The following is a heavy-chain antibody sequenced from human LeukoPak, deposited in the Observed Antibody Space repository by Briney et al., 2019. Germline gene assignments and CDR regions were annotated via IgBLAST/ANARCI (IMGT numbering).Heavy chain of an antibody. Sequence: PSETLSLTCAVYGGSFSGYYWSWIRQPPGRGLEWIGLIQYNENTNYSPSLKSRITISVDTSNNDFSLNVRSVTAADTAVYYCARVLIDSSGWYHFDSWGQGTLVTVSS. D-gene: IGHD6-19*01. CDR2: IQYNENT. J-gene: IGHJ4*02. V-gene: IGHV4-59*01. CDR1: GGSFSGYY. CDR3: ARVLIDSSGWYHFDS.